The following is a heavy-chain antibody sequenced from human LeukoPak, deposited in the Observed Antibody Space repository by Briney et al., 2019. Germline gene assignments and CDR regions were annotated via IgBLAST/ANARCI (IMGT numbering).Heavy chain of an antibody. V-gene: IGHV3-21*01. CDR1: GFTFSSYA. CDR2: ISSSSSYI. CDR3: ARVEDYSNYD. J-gene: IGHJ4*02. D-gene: IGHD4-11*01. Sequence: GGSLRLSCAASGFTFSSYAMSWVRQAPGKGLEWVSSISSSSSYIYYADSVKGRFTISRDNAKDSLYLQMNSLRAEDTAVYYCARVEDYSNYDWGQGTLVTVSS.